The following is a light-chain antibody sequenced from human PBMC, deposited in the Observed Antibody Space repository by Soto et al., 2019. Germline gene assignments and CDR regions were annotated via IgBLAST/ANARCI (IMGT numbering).Light chain of an antibody. CDR2: STS. V-gene: IGKV3-20*01. J-gene: IGKJ1*01. Sequence: EILMTKSPATLSVSPGERATLSCRASQSVSSNLAWYQQKPGQPPRLLIYSTSGRATGIPDRFSGSGSGTDFTLTISSLEPEDYAVYYCQQYGSSPRTFGQGTKV. CDR1: QSVSSN. CDR3: QQYGSSPRT.